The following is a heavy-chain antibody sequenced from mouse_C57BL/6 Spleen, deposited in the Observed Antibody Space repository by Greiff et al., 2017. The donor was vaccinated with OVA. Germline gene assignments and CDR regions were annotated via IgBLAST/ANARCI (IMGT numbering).Heavy chain of an antibody. V-gene: IGHV1-26*01. CDR3: ARKEFDV. CDR2: INPNNGGT. Sequence: EVQLQQSGPELVKPGASVKISCKASGYTFTDYYMNWVKQSHGQSLEWIGDINPNNGGTSYNQKFKGKATLTVDKSSSTAYMELRSLTSEDSAVYYCARKEFDVWGTGTTVTVSS. CDR1: GYTFTDYY. J-gene: IGHJ1*03.